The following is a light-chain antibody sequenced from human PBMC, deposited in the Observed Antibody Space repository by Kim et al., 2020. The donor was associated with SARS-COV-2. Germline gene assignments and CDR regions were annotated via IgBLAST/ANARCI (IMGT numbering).Light chain of an antibody. CDR2: RND. CDR3: AAWDDSLSGVV. Sequence: GQRVTMSCSGGSSNIETNYVYWYQQLPGTAPKLLIYRNDQRPSGVPDRFSGSKSGPSASLAISGLRSDDEADYYCAAWDDSLSGVVFGGGTKVTVL. CDR1: SSNIETNY. V-gene: IGLV1-47*01. J-gene: IGLJ3*02.